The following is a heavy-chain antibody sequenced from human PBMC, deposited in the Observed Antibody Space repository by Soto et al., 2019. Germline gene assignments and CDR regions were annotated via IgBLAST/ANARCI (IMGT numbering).Heavy chain of an antibody. CDR1: GYIFTAYS. CDR2: FNPNSGDT. D-gene: IGHD4-4*01. V-gene: IGHV1-2*02. CDR3: AREASAVISLDY. Sequence: ASVKVSCKASGYIFTAYSMHWLRQAPGQGLEWMGWFNPNSGDTIYAQKFQGRITLTRDTSITTAYMELHSLTSDDTAVYYCAREASAVISLDYWGQGTLVTSPQ. J-gene: IGHJ4*02.